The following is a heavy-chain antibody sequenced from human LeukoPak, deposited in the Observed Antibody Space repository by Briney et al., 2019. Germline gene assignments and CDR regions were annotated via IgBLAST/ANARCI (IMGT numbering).Heavy chain of an antibody. J-gene: IGHJ4*02. Sequence: GGSLRLSCAASGFTFSSFSMNRVRHAPGKGLEWVSYISSSSSTRYYADSVNGRFTISRDNAKNSLYLQMNSLRAEDTAVYYCARGSSSSNFDCWGQGTLVTVSS. CDR2: ISSSSSTR. D-gene: IGHD6-6*01. CDR3: ARGSSSSNFDC. CDR1: GFTFSSFS. V-gene: IGHV3-48*01.